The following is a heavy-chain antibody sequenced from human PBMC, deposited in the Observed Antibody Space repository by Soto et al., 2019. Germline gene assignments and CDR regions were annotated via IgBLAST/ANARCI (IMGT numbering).Heavy chain of an antibody. CDR3: AKALDYGDPYYYGMDV. D-gene: IGHD4-17*01. J-gene: IGHJ6*02. Sequence: GGSLRLSCAASGFTFSSYGMHWVRQAPGKGLEWVAVISYDGSNKYYADSVKGRFTISRDNSKNTLYLQMNSLRAEDTAVYYCAKALDYGDPYYYGMDVWGQGTTVTVSS. V-gene: IGHV3-30*18. CDR1: GFTFSSYG. CDR2: ISYDGSNK.